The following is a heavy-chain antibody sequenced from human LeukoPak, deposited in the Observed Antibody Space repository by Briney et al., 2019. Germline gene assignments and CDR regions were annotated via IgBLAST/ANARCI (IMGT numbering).Heavy chain of an antibody. CDR1: GYTFTSYG. J-gene: IGHJ5*02. CDR3: ARYCSSTSCYQDDP. CDR2: ISAYNGNT. V-gene: IGHV1-18*01. D-gene: IGHD2-2*01. Sequence: ASVTVSCKASGYTFTSYGISWVRQAPGQGLEWMGWISAYNGNTNYAQKLQGRVTMTTDTSTSTAYMELRSLRSDDTAVYYCARYCSSTSCYQDDPWGQGTLVTVSS.